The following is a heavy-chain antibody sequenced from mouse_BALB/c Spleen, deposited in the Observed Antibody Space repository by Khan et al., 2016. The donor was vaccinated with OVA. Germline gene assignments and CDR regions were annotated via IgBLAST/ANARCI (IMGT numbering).Heavy chain of an antibody. D-gene: IGHD1-1*01. V-gene: IGHV1S41*01. CDR1: GYTFPSYW. Sequence: DLVRPGASVKLSCKASGYTFPSYWFNWVKQRPGQGLEWIGRIAPGSGSNHYHAMLKGKATLTVAPSSSTAYIQLSSLSYDDSAVFVCTRENYYGRTCYAMDYWGQGTSVTVSS. J-gene: IGHJ4*01. CDR2: IAPGSGSN. CDR3: TRENYYGRTCYAMDY.